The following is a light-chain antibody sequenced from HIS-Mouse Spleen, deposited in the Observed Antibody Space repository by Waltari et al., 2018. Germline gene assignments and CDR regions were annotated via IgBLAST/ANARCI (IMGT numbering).Light chain of an antibody. J-gene: IGLJ3*02. CDR2: KDS. V-gene: IGLV3-16*01. CDR1: ALPKQY. Sequence: SYELTQPPSVSVSPGQTARITCSGDALPKQYAYWYQQKPGQFPVLVIYKDSERPSGIPERFSGSSSGTIVTLTISGVQAEDEADYYCLSADSSGTWVFGGGTKLTVL. CDR3: LSADSSGTWV.